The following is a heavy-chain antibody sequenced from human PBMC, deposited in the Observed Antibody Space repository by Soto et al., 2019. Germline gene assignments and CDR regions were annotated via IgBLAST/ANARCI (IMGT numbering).Heavy chain of an antibody. CDR1: GDSVSSNSAA. CDR2: TYYRSKWYN. D-gene: IGHD1-26*01. Sequence: KQSQTLSLTCAISGDSVSSNSAAWNWIRQSPSRGLEWLGRTYYRSKWYNDYAVSVKSRITINPDTSKNQFSLQLNSVTPEDTAVYYCARGGATPRYYYYGMDVWGQGTTVTVSS. V-gene: IGHV6-1*01. CDR3: ARGGATPRYYYYGMDV. J-gene: IGHJ6*02.